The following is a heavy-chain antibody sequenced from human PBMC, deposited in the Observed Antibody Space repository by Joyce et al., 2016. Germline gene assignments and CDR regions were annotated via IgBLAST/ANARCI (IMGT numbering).Heavy chain of an antibody. V-gene: IGHV3-15*01. Sequence: EVQLVESGGGLVKPGGSLRLSCAASGFSFRNAWVTWVRQAPGKGLAGVGRVKSKRQGVTTDYAAPVKGRFTISRDDSRDTAYLQMNSLKSEDTGVYFCVTGLCIGTACHWDDAFDVWGQGTMVTVSS. CDR2: VKSKRQGVTT. D-gene: IGHD2-2*01. CDR3: VTGLCIGTACHWDDAFDV. CDR1: GFSFRNAW. J-gene: IGHJ3*01.